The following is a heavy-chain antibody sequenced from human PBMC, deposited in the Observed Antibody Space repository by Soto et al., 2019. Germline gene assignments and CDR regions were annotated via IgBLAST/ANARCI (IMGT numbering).Heavy chain of an antibody. CDR3: ARDGYSSSYDFDY. V-gene: IGHV6-1*01. CDR1: GDSVSDNSAA. Sequence: QVQLQQSGPGLVRPSQTLSLTCAISGDSVSDNSAAWNWIRQSPSRGLEWLGRTYYRSKWYSDYELSLQSRIXXNXDXXRNQFYLQLHSVTPEDTAVYYCARDGYSSSYDFDYWGQGSLVTVSS. CDR2: TYYRSKWYS. J-gene: IGHJ4*02. D-gene: IGHD3-22*01.